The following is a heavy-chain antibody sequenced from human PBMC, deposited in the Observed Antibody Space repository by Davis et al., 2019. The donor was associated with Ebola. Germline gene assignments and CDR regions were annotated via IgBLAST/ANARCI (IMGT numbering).Heavy chain of an antibody. CDR1: GFTFSDYY. CDR3: AKEQGYYYDSSGYYGRSGAFDI. J-gene: IGHJ3*02. V-gene: IGHV3-11*05. CDR2: ISSSSSYT. D-gene: IGHD3-22*01. Sequence: GESLKISCAASGFTFSDYYMSWIRQAPGKGLEWVSYISSSSSYTNYADSVKGRFTISRDNAKNSLYLQMNSLRAEDTALYYCAKEQGYYYDSSGYYGRSGAFDIWGQGTMVTVSS.